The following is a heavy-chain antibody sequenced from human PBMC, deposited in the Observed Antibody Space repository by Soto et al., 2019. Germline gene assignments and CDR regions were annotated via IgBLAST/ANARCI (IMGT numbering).Heavy chain of an antibody. CDR1: GFTFRSYA. D-gene: IGHD3-9*01. Sequence: DVQLLESGGGLVQPGGSLRLSCAGSGFTFRSYAMSWVRQAPGKGLEWVSAINDGGGSTYHADSVKGRFTISRDNSRNTLYLEMNSLRDEDTAVYYCAKDRHPDGIWTFDFWGRGTVVTVSS. CDR3: AKDRHPDGIWTFDF. CDR2: INDGGGST. V-gene: IGHV3-23*01. J-gene: IGHJ4*02.